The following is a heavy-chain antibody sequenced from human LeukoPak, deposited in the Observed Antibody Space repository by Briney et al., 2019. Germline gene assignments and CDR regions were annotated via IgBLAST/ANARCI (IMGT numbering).Heavy chain of an antibody. CDR2: MNPNSGNT. CDR1: GYTFTSYD. V-gene: IGHV1-8*01. CDR3: ARGPYSSSWGYYYYMDV. D-gene: IGHD6-13*01. J-gene: IGHJ6*03. Sequence: ASVKVSCKASGYTFTSYDINWVRQATGRGLEWMGWMNPNSGNTGYAQKFQGRVTMTRNTSISTAYMELSSLRSEDTAVYYCARGPYSSSWGYYYYMDVWGKGTTVTVSS.